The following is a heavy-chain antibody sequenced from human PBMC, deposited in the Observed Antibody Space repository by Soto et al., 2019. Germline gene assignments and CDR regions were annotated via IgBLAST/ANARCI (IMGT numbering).Heavy chain of an antibody. Sequence: GASVKVSCKASGYTFTSYGISWVRQAPGQGLEWMGWISAYNGNTNYAQKLQGRVTMTTDTSTSTAYMELRSLRSDDTAVYYCARAKGSIVVVVAAKDRDAFDIWGQGTMVTVPS. CDR1: GYTFTSYG. CDR2: ISAYNGNT. J-gene: IGHJ3*02. CDR3: ARAKGSIVVVVAAKDRDAFDI. V-gene: IGHV1-18*01. D-gene: IGHD2-15*01.